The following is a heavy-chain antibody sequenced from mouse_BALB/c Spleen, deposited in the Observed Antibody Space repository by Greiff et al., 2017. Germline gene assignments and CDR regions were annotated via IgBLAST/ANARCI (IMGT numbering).Heavy chain of an antibody. CDR3: ARPGFAY. CDR1: GYAFTNYL. Sequence: VQLQQSGAELVRPGTSVKVSCKASGYAFTNYLIEWVKQRPGQGLEWIGVINPGSGGTNYNEKFKGKATLTADKSSSTAYMQLSSLTSDDSAVYFCARPGFAYWGQGTLVTVSA. CDR2: INPGSGGT. J-gene: IGHJ3*01. V-gene: IGHV1-54*01.